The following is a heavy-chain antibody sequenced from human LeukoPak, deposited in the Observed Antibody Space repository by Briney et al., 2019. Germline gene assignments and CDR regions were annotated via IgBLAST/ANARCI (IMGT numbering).Heavy chain of an antibody. CDR3: ARPLVGDTLDY. D-gene: IGHD1-26*01. Sequence: PGGSLRLSCAASGFTFSRYGMHWVRQAPGKGLEWVAVNWYDGSNEYYADSVKGRFTIFRDNSKNTLHLQMNSLRAEDTAVYYCARPLVGDTLDYWGQGTLVTVSS. J-gene: IGHJ4*02. CDR2: NWYDGSNE. CDR1: GFTFSRYG. V-gene: IGHV3-33*01.